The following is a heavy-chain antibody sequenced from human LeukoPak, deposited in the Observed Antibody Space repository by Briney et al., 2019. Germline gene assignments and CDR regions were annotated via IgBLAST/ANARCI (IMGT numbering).Heavy chain of an antibody. CDR1: GFTFSSYA. D-gene: IGHD6-19*01. V-gene: IGHV3-7*01. J-gene: IGHJ4*02. CDR2: IKQDGSEK. CDR3: AGGSGWVIES. Sequence: GGSLRLSCAASGFTFSSYAMSWVRQAPGKGLEWVANIKQDGSEKYYVDAVKGRFTISRDNAKNSLYLQMNSLRAEDTAVYFCAGGSGWVIESWGQGTLVTVSS.